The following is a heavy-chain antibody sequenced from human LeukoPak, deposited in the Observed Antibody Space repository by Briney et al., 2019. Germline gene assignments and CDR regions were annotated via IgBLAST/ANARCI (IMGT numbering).Heavy chain of an antibody. CDR2: ISADGGTT. CDR3: AKDLTTGTLSFDY. Sequence: GGSLRLSCAASGFFFSDYAMGWVRQAPGRGLEWVSDISADGGTTYYADSVKGRFTISRDNSKNTLYLQMNSLRAEDTAVYHCAKDLTTGTLSFDYWGQGTLVTVSS. D-gene: IGHD1-1*01. V-gene: IGHV3-23*01. J-gene: IGHJ4*02. CDR1: GFFFSDYA.